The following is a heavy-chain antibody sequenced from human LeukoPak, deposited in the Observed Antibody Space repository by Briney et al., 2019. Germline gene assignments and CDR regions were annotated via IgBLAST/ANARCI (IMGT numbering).Heavy chain of an antibody. D-gene: IGHD1-1*01. CDR2: ITSGSSYI. CDR1: GFTFSSYN. Sequence: PGGSLRLSCAASGFTFSSYNMNWVRQAPGKGLEWVSSITSGSSYIYYADSVKGRFTISRDNAKNSLYLQMNSLTAEDTAIYYCAKATGTLGTWGQGTLVTVSS. V-gene: IGHV3-21*04. CDR3: AKATGTLGT. J-gene: IGHJ5*02.